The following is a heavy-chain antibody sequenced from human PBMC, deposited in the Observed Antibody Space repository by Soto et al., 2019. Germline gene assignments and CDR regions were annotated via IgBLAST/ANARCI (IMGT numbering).Heavy chain of an antibody. CDR1: GSITNHH. J-gene: IGHJ5*02. V-gene: IGHV1-2*02. CDR2: INPNSGAT. Sequence: QVHLVQSGAEVKKPGASVNVSCQASGSITNHHMHWVRQAPGQGLEWMGWINPNSGATKYAQKFQGRVTLSRDTSIRTAYMELTGLRSDDTAVYYCARGGGTILAPLPWGQGTQVTVSS. D-gene: IGHD3-3*01. CDR3: ARGGGTILAPLP.